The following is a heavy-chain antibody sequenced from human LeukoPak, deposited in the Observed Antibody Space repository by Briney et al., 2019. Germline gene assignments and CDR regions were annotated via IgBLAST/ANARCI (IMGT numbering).Heavy chain of an antibody. V-gene: IGHV3-30-3*01. CDR2: ISYDGTNK. CDR3: ARVDAISEIQLWSHYDY. D-gene: IGHD5-18*01. Sequence: GGSLRLSCAASGFTFSTYTMHWVRQAPGKGLQWVAVISYDGTNKYYADSVEGRFTISRDNSKNTLYLQMNSLRADDTAVYYCARVDAISEIQLWSHYDYWGQGTLVTVSS. J-gene: IGHJ4*02. CDR1: GFTFSTYT.